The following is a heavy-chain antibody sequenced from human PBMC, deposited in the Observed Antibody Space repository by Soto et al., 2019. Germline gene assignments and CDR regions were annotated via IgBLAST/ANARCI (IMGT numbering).Heavy chain of an antibody. CDR3: ARDSGFGELLFSYYGMDI. Sequence: GGSLRLSCAASGFTFSNYAMSWVRQAPGKGLEWVSSVSGSGGFTYFADSVKGRFTISRDNSKDTLYLQMNSLRAEDTAVYYCARDSGFGELLFSYYGMDIWGQGTXVTVSS. J-gene: IGHJ6*02. CDR2: VSGSGGFT. CDR1: GFTFSNYA. V-gene: IGHV3-23*01. D-gene: IGHD3-10*01.